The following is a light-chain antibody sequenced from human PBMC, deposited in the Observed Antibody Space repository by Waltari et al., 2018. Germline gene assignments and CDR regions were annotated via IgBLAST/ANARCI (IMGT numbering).Light chain of an antibody. V-gene: IGKV1-5*03. CDR1: QSTSDW. J-gene: IGKJ5*01. CDR2: EAS. Sequence: DIQMTQSPSNLSASVGDRVTITCRASQSTSDWVAWYQHKPGKAPNLLIYEASSLESGVPSRFSGSGSGAEFTLTISSLQPDDFATYYCQHYNIYPVRFGQGTRLEIK. CDR3: QHYNIYPVR.